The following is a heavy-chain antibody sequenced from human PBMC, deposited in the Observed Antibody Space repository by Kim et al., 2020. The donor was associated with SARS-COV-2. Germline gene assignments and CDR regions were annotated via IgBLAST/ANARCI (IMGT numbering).Heavy chain of an antibody. CDR2: ISYDGSNK. D-gene: IGHD2-15*01. CDR1: GFTFSSYD. CDR3: AKVYCSGGSCYSGSDWAHYFDY. J-gene: IGHJ4*02. Sequence: GGSLRLSCAASGFTFSSYDMHWVRQAPGKGLEWVAVISYDGSNKYYADSVKGRFTISRDNSENTLYLQMNSLRAEDTAVYYCAKVYCSGGSCYSGSDWAHYFDYWGQGTLVTVSS. V-gene: IGHV3-30*18.